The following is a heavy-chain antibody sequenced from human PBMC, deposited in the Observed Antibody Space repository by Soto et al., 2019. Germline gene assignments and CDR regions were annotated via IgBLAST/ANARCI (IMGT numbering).Heavy chain of an antibody. CDR2: ISSSSSTI. J-gene: IGHJ5*02. D-gene: IGHD2-2*01. V-gene: IGHV3-48*04. CDR1: GFTFSSYS. Sequence: GGSLRLSCAASGFTFSSYSMNWVRQAPGKGLEWVSYISSSSSTIYYADSVKGRFTISRDNAKNSLYLQMNSLRAEDTAVYYCARGPFIVVVPAVPNWFDPWGQGTLVTVSS. CDR3: ARGPFIVVVPAVPNWFDP.